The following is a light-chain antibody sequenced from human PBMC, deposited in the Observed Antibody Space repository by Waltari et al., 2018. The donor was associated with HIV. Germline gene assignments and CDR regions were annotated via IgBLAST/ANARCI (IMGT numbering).Light chain of an antibody. Sequence: SYDLTQPSSVSVSPGQTARITCSGSALAKKYARWFQQKPGQAPVLVIYRDSERPSGIPERFSGSSSGTTVTLSISGAQVEDEGDYFCYFAADNKAIFGGGTKLTVL. CDR3: YFAADNKAI. CDR2: RDS. CDR1: ALAKKY. J-gene: IGLJ2*01. V-gene: IGLV3-27*01.